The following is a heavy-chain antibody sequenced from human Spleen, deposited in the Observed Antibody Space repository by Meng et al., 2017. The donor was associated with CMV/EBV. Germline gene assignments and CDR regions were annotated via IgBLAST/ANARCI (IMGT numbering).Heavy chain of an antibody. CDR3: ARAEQVLEWDPHFDY. CDR2: INPDSGGT. J-gene: IGHJ4*02. V-gene: IGHV1-2*02. D-gene: IGHD3-3*01. CDR1: GYPFTGYY. Sequence: SGYPFTGYYLHWVRQAPGKGLERMGWINPDSGGTNYAQNFQGRVTMTRDTSISTAYMDLSRLRSDDTAVYYCARAEQVLEWDPHFDYWGQGTLVTVSS.